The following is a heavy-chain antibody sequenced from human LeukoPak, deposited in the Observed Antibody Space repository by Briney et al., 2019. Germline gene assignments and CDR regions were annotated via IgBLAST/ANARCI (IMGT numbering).Heavy chain of an antibody. J-gene: IGHJ6*02. V-gene: IGHV1-3*01. CDR3: ARLYYDSSGSLVPYYYYGMDV. Sequence: ASVKVSCKASGYTFTSYAMHWVRQAPGQRLEWMGWINAGNGNTKYSQKFQGRVTITRDTSASTAYMELSSLRSEDTAVYYCARLYYDSSGSLVPYYYYGMDVWGQGTTVTVSS. D-gene: IGHD3-22*01. CDR1: GYTFTSYA. CDR2: INAGNGNT.